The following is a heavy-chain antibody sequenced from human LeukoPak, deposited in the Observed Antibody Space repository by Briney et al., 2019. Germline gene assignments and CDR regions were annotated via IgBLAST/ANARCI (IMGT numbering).Heavy chain of an antibody. J-gene: IGHJ4*02. V-gene: IGHV4-34*01. CDR2: INHSGST. Sequence: SETLSPTCVVYGGSFSGYYWSWIRQPPGKGLEWIGEINHSGSTNYNPSLKSRVTISVDTSKNQFSLKLSSVTAADTAVYYCARASVAGSIPIPPLSLEMTLSSYFDYWGQGTLVTVSS. D-gene: IGHD1-20*01. CDR1: GGSFSGYY. CDR3: ARASVAGSIPIPPLSLEMTLSSYFDY.